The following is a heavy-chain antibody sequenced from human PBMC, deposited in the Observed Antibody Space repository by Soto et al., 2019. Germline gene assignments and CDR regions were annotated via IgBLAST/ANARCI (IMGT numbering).Heavy chain of an antibody. V-gene: IGHV3-15*07. J-gene: IGHJ6*02. D-gene: IGHD3-22*01. Sequence: EVQLVESGGGLVKPGGSLRLSCAASGFTFSNAWMNWVRQAPGKGLEWVGRIKSKTDGGTTDYAAPVKGRFTISRNDSKNTLYMQMNRLKTEDTAVYYCTTELGDYYDSSGYYYYYYGMDVWGQGTTVTVSS. CDR2: IKSKTDGGTT. CDR1: GFTFSNAW. CDR3: TTELGDYYDSSGYYYYYYGMDV.